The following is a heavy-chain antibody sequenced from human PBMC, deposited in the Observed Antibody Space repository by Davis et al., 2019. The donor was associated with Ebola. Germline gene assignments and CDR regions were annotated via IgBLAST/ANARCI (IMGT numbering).Heavy chain of an antibody. CDR2: IYYSGST. CDR3: ARTPQYSSYGSYFDS. Sequence: SETLSLTCTVSGGSISSSSYYWGWIRQPPGKGLEWIGSIYYSGSTYYNPSLKSRVTISRDTSKNQFSLNVNSLSAADTAMYYCARTPQYSSYGSYFDSWGQGALVTVSS. D-gene: IGHD5-18*01. CDR1: GGSISSSSYY. V-gene: IGHV4-39*07. J-gene: IGHJ4*02.